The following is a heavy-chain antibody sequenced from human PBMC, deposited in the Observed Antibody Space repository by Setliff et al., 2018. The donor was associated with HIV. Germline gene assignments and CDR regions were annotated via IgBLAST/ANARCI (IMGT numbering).Heavy chain of an antibody. CDR2: IYYSVNN. J-gene: IGHJ4*02. D-gene: IGHD4-4*01. V-gene: IGHV4-59*11. CDR3: TRGGSMTTLTT. Sequence: PSETLSLTCAVSGVSISSQYWSWIRQPPGKGLEWIGFIYYSVNNNYNPSLKSRVSISVDTSKNQFSLRLSSVTAADTAVYYCTRGGSMTTLTTWGQGTLVTVSS. CDR1: GVSISSQY.